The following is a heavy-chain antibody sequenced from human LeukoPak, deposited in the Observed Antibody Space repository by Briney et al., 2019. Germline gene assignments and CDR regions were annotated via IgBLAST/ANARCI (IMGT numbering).Heavy chain of an antibody. CDR1: GFTFSNNG. J-gene: IGHJ4*02. V-gene: IGHV3-30*02. CDR3: AKCPYGYIDY. D-gene: IGHD3-10*01. Sequence: GGSLRLSCAASGFTFSNNGMHWVRQAPGKGLEWVAYIRYDGSKTDYADSVKGRFTISRDNSKNTLYLQMNSLRAEDTAVYYCAKCPYGYIDYWGQGTLVTVSS. CDR2: IRYDGSKT.